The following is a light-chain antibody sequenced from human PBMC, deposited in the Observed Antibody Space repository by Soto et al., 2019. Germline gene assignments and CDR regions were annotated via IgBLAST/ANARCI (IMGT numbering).Light chain of an antibody. CDR1: QSISSY. J-gene: IGKJ2*01. Sequence: DIQMTQSPSSLSASVGDRVTITCRASQSISSYLNWYQQKPGKAPKLLIYAASSLQSGVPSRFSGSGSGTDFTLTISRLQPEDFAKYYCQQSYSTPYTFGQGTKLEIK. CDR3: QQSYSTPYT. V-gene: IGKV1-39*01. CDR2: AAS.